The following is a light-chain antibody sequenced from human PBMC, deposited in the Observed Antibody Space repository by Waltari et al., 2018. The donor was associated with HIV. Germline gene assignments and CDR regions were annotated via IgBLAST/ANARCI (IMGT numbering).Light chain of an antibody. Sequence: DIVMTQSPLSLSGNPGESVSISCRSTQILLRSNGYNYLDWYLQRPGQSPQLLIYLGSNRASGVPDRFRGSGSGTDFTLKISRVQAEDVGAYYCMQALQTPIFTFGPGTKVDIK. J-gene: IGKJ3*01. V-gene: IGKV2-28*01. CDR2: LGS. CDR3: MQALQTPIFT. CDR1: QILLRSNGYNY.